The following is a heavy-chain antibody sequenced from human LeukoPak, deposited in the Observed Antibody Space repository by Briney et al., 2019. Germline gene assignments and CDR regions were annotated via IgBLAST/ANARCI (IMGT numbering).Heavy chain of an antibody. D-gene: IGHD2-2*01. CDR3: ATALSIVVVPAADDAFDI. CDR1: GFTFSSYG. J-gene: IGHJ3*02. CDR2: IRYDGSNK. V-gene: IGHV3-30*02. Sequence: GGSLRLSCAASGFTFSSYGMHWVRQAPGKGLEWVAFIRYDGSNKYYADSVKGRFTISRDNSKNTLYLQMNSLRAEDTAVYYCATALSIVVVPAADDAFDIWGQGTMVTVSS.